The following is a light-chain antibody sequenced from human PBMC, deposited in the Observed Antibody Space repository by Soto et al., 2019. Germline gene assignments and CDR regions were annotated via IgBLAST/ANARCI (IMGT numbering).Light chain of an antibody. CDR3: QQYNNWPPYT. J-gene: IGKJ2*01. CDR2: GAS. Sequence: EIVMTQSPATLSVSPGERATLSCRASQSVSSNLARYQQKPGQAPRLLIYGASTRATGIPARFSGSGSGPEFTLTISSLQSEDFAVYYCQQYNNWPPYTFGQGTKLEIK. CDR1: QSVSSN. V-gene: IGKV3-15*01.